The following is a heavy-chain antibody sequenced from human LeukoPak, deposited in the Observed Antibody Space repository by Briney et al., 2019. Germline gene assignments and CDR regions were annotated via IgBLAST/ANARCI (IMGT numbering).Heavy chain of an antibody. Sequence: ASVKDSCKASGYTFTGYYMHGVRQAPGQGLEWMGWINPNSGGTNYAQKLQGRVTMTRDTSISTAYMELSRLRSDDTAVYYCARGRKPFSGTAIYSGNWSDPWGQGTLVTVSS. J-gene: IGHJ5*02. CDR3: ARGRKPFSGTAIYSGNWSDP. V-gene: IGHV1-2*02. D-gene: IGHD3-10*02. CDR1: GYTFTGYY. CDR2: INPNSGGT.